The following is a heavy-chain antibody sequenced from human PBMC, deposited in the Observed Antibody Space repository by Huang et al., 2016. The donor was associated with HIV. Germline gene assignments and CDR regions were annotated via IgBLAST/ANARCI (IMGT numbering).Heavy chain of an antibody. CDR1: GFPFSSYG. CDR2: IRYDGSNK. V-gene: IGHV3-30*02. J-gene: IGHJ4*02. Sequence: QVQLVESGGGVVQPGGSLRLSWAGSGFPFSSYGMHWVRQAPGKGLEWVAFIRYDGSNKYYADSVKGRFTIARDNSKNTLYLQMNSLRAEDTAVYYCAKYRYYGSGRGIDYWGQGTLVTVSS. CDR3: AKYRYYGSGRGIDY. D-gene: IGHD3-10*01.